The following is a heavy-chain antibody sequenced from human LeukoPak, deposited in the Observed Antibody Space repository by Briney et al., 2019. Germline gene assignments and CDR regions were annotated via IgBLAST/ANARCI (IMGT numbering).Heavy chain of an antibody. CDR2: IISIFGTA. CDR1: GGTFSSYA. J-gene: IGHJ4*02. Sequence: VASVKVSCKASGGTFSSYAINWVRQAPGQGLEWMGGIISIFGTANYAQKFQGRVTITTDESTSTAYMELSSLRSEDTAVYYCARVFARSGEVSGSYYYYWGQGTLVTVSS. CDR3: ARVFARSGEVSGSYYYY. D-gene: IGHD1-26*01. V-gene: IGHV1-69*05.